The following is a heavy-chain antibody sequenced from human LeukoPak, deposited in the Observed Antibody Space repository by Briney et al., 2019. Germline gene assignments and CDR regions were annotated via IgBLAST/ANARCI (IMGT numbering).Heavy chain of an antibody. D-gene: IGHD1-26*01. CDR3: ARSGSYSTGPFDY. J-gene: IGHJ4*02. V-gene: IGHV1-18*01. Sequence: ASVKVSCEASGYTFTSYGFIWVRQAPGHGLEWMGWISGYNGNTNYAQKFQGRVTMTTDTSTSTAYMELRSLRSDDTAVYYCARSGSYSTGPFDYWGQGTLVTVSS. CDR1: GYTFTSYG. CDR2: ISGYNGNT.